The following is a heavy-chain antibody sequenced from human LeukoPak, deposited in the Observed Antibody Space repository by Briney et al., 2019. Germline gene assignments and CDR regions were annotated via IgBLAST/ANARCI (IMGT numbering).Heavy chain of an antibody. CDR3: AKDRGVGNPRQGEFDY. V-gene: IGHV3-23*01. Sequence: GGSLRLSCAASGFTFSTYGMTWVRQAPGKGLEWVSAISGSGGSTYYADSVKGRFTISRDNSKNTLYLQMNILRAEDTAVYYCAKDRGVGNPRQGEFDYWGQGTLVTVSS. J-gene: IGHJ4*02. CDR2: ISGSGGST. CDR1: GFTFSTYG.